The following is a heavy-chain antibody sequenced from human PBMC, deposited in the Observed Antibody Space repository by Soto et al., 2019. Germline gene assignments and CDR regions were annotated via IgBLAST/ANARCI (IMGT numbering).Heavy chain of an antibody. V-gene: IGHV1-58*01. Sequence: SVKVSCKASGFTFTSSAVQWVRQARGQCLEWIGWIVVGSGNTNYAQKFQERVTITRDMSTSTAYMELSSLRSEDTAVYYCAAVKGPITTYSSGWNFDYWGQGTLVTVYS. D-gene: IGHD6-19*01. CDR2: IVVGSGNT. J-gene: IGHJ4*02. CDR3: AAVKGPITTYSSGWNFDY. CDR1: GFTFTSSA.